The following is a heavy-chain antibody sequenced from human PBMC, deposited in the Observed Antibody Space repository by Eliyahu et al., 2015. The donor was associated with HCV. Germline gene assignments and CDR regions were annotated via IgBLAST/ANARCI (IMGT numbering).Heavy chain of an antibody. CDR3: ARDLYHSVSLGAPNM. Sequence: QVXLVXSGGGVVQPGRSLXLSCXGSGXTFXDFGIHWVRQAPGKGLEWVAVISYDGGIKSYVDSVKGRFVISRDNSKSTAYLQMNSLSTEDAGVYYCARDLYHSVSLGAPNMWGQGTKVTVSS. CDR2: ISYDGGIK. CDR1: GXTFXDFG. J-gene: IGHJ3*02. V-gene: IGHV3-30*09. D-gene: IGHD5/OR15-5a*01.